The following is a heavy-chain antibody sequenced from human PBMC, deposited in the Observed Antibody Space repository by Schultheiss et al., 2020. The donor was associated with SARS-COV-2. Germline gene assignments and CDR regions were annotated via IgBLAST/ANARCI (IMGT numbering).Heavy chain of an antibody. CDR2: ISSSSSYI. D-gene: IGHD6-6*01. CDR3: ARGIAARPAY. V-gene: IGHV3-21*01. Sequence: GESLKISCAASGFTFSSYSMNWVRQAPGKGLEWVSSISSSSSYIYYADSVKGRFTISRDNAKNSLYLQMNSLRAEDTAVYYCARGIAARPAYWGQGTLVTVSS. CDR1: GFTFSSYS. J-gene: IGHJ4*02.